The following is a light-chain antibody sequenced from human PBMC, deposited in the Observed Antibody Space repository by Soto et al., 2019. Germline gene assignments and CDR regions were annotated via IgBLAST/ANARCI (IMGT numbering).Light chain of an antibody. J-gene: IGKJ4*01. CDR3: QQYNSYVLT. CDR2: DAS. Sequence: DIQMTQSPSTLSASVGDRFSITCRASQGIGKWLAWYQQKPGKAPNLLIYDASSLASGVPSRFSGSGSGTEFTLDISSLQPDDSATYYCQQYNSYVLTFGGGTKVEIK. CDR1: QGIGKW. V-gene: IGKV1-5*01.